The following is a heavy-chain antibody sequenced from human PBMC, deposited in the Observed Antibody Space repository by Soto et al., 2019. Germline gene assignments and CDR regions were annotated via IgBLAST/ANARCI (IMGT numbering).Heavy chain of an antibody. CDR3: AKCWDPVEMATITVDY. J-gene: IGHJ4*02. CDR2: ISGSGGST. Sequence: SLRLSCAASGFTFSSYAMSWVRQAPGKGLEWVSAISGSGGSTYYADSVKGRFTISRDNSKNTLYLQMNSLRAEDTAVYYCAKCWDPVEMATITVDYWGQGTLVTVSS. CDR1: GFTFSSYA. D-gene: IGHD5-12*01. V-gene: IGHV3-23*01.